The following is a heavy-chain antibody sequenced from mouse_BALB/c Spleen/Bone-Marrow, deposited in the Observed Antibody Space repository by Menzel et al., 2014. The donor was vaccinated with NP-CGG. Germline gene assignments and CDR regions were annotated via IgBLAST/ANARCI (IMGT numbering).Heavy chain of an antibody. CDR1: GYTFTVYW. J-gene: IGHJ3*01. D-gene: IGHD1-2*01. CDR2: INPSTAYT. V-gene: IGHV1-7*01. Sequence: QVQLQQSGAELAKPGASVKMSCKASGYTFTVYWIHWVKQRPGQGLEWIGYINPSTAYTEYNQKFKDKATLTADKSSTPAFMQMSRLTSEDSAVYYCALTTATPFAYWGQGTLVTVS. CDR3: ALTTATPFAY.